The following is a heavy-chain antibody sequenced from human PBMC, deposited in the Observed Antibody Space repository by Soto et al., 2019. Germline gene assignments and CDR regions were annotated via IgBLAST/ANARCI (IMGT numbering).Heavy chain of an antibody. CDR1: GFTFSSYS. J-gene: IGHJ3*02. CDR2: ISSSGTYI. CDR3: AFAGSGSYSNVADAFDI. Sequence: EVQLVESGGGLVKPGGSLRLSCAASGFTFSSYSMNWVRQAPGKGLEWVSSISSSGTYIYYADSVKGRFTISRDNAKNSLYLQMNSLRAEDTAVYSCAFAGSGSYSNVADAFDIWGQGTMVTVSS. V-gene: IGHV3-21*01. D-gene: IGHD3-10*01.